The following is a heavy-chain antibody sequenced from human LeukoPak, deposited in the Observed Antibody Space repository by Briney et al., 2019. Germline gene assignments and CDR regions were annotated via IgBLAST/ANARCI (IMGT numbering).Heavy chain of an antibody. Sequence: SETLSLPCTVSGGSISSYYWSWIRQPPGKGLEWIGYIYYSGSTNYNPSLKSRVTISVDTSKNQFSLRLSSVTAADTAVYYCARAGPAAIVDYWGQGTLVTVSS. CDR2: IYYSGST. CDR1: GGSISSYY. CDR3: ARAGPAAIVDY. D-gene: IGHD2-2*02. V-gene: IGHV4-59*08. J-gene: IGHJ4*02.